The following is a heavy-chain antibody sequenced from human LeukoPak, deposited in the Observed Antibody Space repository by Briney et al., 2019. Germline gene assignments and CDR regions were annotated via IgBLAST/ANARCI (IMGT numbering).Heavy chain of an antibody. CDR2: ISGGGEST. J-gene: IGHJ4*02. Sequence: VGSLTLSCAASGFTFGSYEMNWVRHAPGRGLEWVSHISGGGESTVYPDAVKGRFTISRDNAKNSLYLQMNSLRVEDTGVYYCARRSGRRYEYWGQGVLVTVSP. V-gene: IGHV3-48*03. D-gene: IGHD5-24*01. CDR3: ARRSGRRYEY. CDR1: GFTFGSYE.